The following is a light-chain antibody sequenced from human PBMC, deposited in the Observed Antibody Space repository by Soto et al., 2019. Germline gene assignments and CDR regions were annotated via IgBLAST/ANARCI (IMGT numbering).Light chain of an antibody. Sequence: TQSPGTLSLSPGERATLSCRASQSVSSSYLAWYQQKPGQAPRLLIYGASSRATGIPDRFSGSGSGTDFTFTISRLEPEDFAVNYCQQYGSSPPIPFGQRTRLAI. CDR1: QSVSSSY. CDR2: GAS. J-gene: IGKJ5*01. CDR3: QQYGSSPPIP. V-gene: IGKV3-20*01.